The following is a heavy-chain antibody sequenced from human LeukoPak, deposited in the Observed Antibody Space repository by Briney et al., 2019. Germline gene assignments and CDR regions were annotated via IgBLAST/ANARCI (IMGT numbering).Heavy chain of an antibody. CDR3: AWSPLDCSGGSCYPGDWFDP. J-gene: IGHJ5*02. V-gene: IGHV6-1*01. CDR1: GDSVSSNSAA. Sequence: SQTLPLTCAISGDSVSSNSAAWNWIRQSPSRGLEWLGRTYYRSKWYNDYAVSVKSRITINPDTSKNQFSLQLNSVTPEDTAVYYCAWSPLDCSGGSCYPGDWFDPWGQGTLVTVSS. CDR2: TYYRSKWYN. D-gene: IGHD2-15*01.